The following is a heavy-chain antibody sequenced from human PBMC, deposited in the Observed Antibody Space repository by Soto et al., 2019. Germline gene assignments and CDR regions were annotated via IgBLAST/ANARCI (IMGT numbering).Heavy chain of an antibody. CDR1: GGSSSSRSYY. V-gene: IGHV4-39*01. J-gene: IGHJ4*02. D-gene: IGHD6-19*01. CDR2: IYYSGST. CDR3: ARIPLPGIAVDGTRAIDY. Sequence: LETMSLTCSVAGGSSSSRSYYWGWNRQPPGKGLEWIGSIYYSGSTYYNPSLKSRVTISVDTSRNQFSLKLSSVTAADTAVYYCARIPLPGIAVDGTRAIDYWGQGTLVPVSS.